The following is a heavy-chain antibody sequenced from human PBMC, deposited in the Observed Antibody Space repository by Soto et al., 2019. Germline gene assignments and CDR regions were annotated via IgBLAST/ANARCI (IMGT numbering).Heavy chain of an antibody. CDR1: GYSFTNYW. V-gene: IGHV5-51*01. J-gene: IGHJ4*02. Sequence: GESLKISCKTSGYSFTNYWIGWVRQMPGKGLELMGIIYPGDSDTRYSPSFQGQVTISADKSISTAYLQWSSLKASDTAMYYCARHGKTMKKWIDHWGQGSLVTVSS. CDR3: ARHGKTMKKWIDH. CDR2: IYPGDSDT. D-gene: IGHD1-26*01.